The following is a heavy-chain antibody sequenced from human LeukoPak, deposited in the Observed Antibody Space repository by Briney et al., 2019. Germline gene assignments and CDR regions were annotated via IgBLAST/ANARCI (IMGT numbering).Heavy chain of an antibody. Sequence: GASVKVSCKASGYTFTGYYMHWVRQAPGQGLEWMGWINPNSGGTNYAQKFQGRVTITADKSTSTAYMELSSLRSEDTAVYYCARAGGLDYYGSGPRGNPLNWFDPWGQGTLVTVSS. V-gene: IGHV1-2*02. CDR1: GYTFTGYY. CDR2: INPNSGGT. CDR3: ARAGGLDYYGSGPRGNPLNWFDP. J-gene: IGHJ5*02. D-gene: IGHD3-10*01.